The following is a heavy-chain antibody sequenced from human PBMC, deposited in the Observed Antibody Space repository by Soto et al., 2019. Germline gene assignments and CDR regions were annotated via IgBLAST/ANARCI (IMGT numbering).Heavy chain of an antibody. CDR2: IWYDGSNK. V-gene: IGHV3-33*01. D-gene: IGHD2-8*02. CDR3: VRDKYCDGGGCSGQFDH. Sequence: GGSLRLSCAASGFTFSSYGMHWVRQAPGKGLEWVAVIWYDGSNKYYADSVKGRFTISRDNSKNTLYLQMNSLRAEDTAVYYCVRDKYCDGGGCSGQFDHWGPGTLVNVSS. J-gene: IGHJ4*02. CDR1: GFTFSSYG.